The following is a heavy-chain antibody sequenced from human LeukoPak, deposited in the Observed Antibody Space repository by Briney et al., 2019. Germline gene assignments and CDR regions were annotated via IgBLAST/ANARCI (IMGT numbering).Heavy chain of an antibody. CDR2: IYASGST. Sequence: SETLSLTCTVSGGSIGSGAYYWSWIRQPAGKGPEWIGRIYASGSTNYNPSLKSRVTISVDTSENQFSLNLRSVTAADTAVYYCARYSGYDLLYFDYWGQGTLVTVSS. V-gene: IGHV4-61*02. CDR3: ARYSGYDLLYFDY. D-gene: IGHD5-12*01. J-gene: IGHJ4*02. CDR1: GGSIGSGAYY.